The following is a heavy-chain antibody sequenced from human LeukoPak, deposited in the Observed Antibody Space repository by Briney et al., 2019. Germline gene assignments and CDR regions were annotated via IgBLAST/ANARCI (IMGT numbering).Heavy chain of an antibody. Sequence: GRSLRLSCAASGFTFSSYGMHWVRQAPGKGLEWVAVISYDGSNKYYADSVKGRFTISRDNSKNTLYLRMNSLRAEDTAVYYCAKEPPMGDSSGWYGYWGQGTLVTVSS. CDR3: AKEPPMGDSSGWYGY. J-gene: IGHJ4*02. D-gene: IGHD6-19*01. CDR2: ISYDGSNK. CDR1: GFTFSSYG. V-gene: IGHV3-30*18.